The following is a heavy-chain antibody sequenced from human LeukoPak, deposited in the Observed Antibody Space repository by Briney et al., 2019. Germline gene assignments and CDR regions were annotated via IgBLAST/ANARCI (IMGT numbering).Heavy chain of an antibody. Sequence: SVKVSCKASGGTFSSYAISWVRRAPGQGLEWMGRIIPILGIANYAQKFQGRVTITADKSTSTAYMELSSLRSEDTAVYYCARDIAAAGSPPPDYWGQGTLVTVSS. CDR1: GGTFSSYA. CDR2: IIPILGIA. CDR3: ARDIAAAGSPPPDY. V-gene: IGHV1-69*04. D-gene: IGHD6-13*01. J-gene: IGHJ4*02.